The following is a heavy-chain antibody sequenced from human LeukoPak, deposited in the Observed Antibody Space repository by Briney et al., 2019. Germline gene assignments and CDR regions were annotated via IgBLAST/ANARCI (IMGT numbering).Heavy chain of an antibody. CDR1: GFTFSSYA. D-gene: IGHD3-22*01. J-gene: IGHJ4*02. V-gene: IGHV3-30*04. CDR3: ARGSHYYDSSGHYHHDY. CDR2: ISYDGSNK. Sequence: PGGSLRLSCAASGFTFSSYAMHWVRQAPGKGLEWVAVISYDGSNKYYADSVKGRFTISRDNSKNTLYLQMNSLRAEDTAVYYCARGSHYYDSSGHYHHDYWGQGTLVTVSS.